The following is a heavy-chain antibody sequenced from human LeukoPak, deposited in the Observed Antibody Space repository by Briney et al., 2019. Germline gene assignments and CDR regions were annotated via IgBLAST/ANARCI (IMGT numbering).Heavy chain of an antibody. CDR3: ARGLYYYGSGSYSY. J-gene: IGHJ4*02. V-gene: IGHV1-2*02. Sequence: ASVKVSCKASGYTFTSYHMHWVRQAPGQGLEWMGWINPNSGGTNYAQKFQGRVTMTRDTSISTAYMELSRLRSDDTAVYYCARGLYYYGSGSYSYWGQGTLVTVSS. D-gene: IGHD3-10*01. CDR2: INPNSGGT. CDR1: GYTFTSYH.